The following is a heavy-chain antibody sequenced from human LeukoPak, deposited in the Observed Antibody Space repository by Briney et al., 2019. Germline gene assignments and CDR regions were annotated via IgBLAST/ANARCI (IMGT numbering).Heavy chain of an antibody. CDR2: IRYDGSNK. Sequence: GGSLRLSCAASGFTFSSYGMHWVRQAPGKGLEWVAFIRYDGSNKYYADSVKGRFTISRDNSKNTLYLQMNSLRAEDTAVYYCAKDRNPYCSSTSCYRLWDYWGQGTLVTVSS. D-gene: IGHD2-2*02. CDR3: AKDRNPYCSSTSCYRLWDY. V-gene: IGHV3-30*02. J-gene: IGHJ4*02. CDR1: GFTFSSYG.